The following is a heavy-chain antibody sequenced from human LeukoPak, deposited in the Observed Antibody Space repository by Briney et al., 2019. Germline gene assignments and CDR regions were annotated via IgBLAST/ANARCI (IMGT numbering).Heavy chain of an antibody. CDR1: GFTFSSYE. Sequence: GGSLGLSCAASGFTFSSYEMDWVRQAPGKGLEWVSYISASPNTIYYADSVKGRFTISRDNAKNSLYLQMNSLRAEDTAVYYCTRLRSSGAFDFSGQGTMVTVSS. CDR2: ISASPNTI. CDR3: TRLRSSGAFDF. D-gene: IGHD3-10*01. J-gene: IGHJ3*01. V-gene: IGHV3-48*03.